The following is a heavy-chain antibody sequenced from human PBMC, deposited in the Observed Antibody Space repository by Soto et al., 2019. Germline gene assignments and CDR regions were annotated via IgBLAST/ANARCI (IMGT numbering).Heavy chain of an antibody. V-gene: IGHV3-7*05. Sequence: EVQLVESGGGLVQPGGSLRLSCAASGFTFSSYWMSWVRQAPGKGLEWVANIKQDGSEKYYVDSAKGRFTISRDNAKNSLYLQMNSLRAEDTAVYYCARETVSEYSYGYGNWFDPWGQGTLVTVSS. CDR2: IKQDGSEK. CDR3: ARETVSEYSYGYGNWFDP. CDR1: GFTFSSYW. J-gene: IGHJ5*02. D-gene: IGHD5-18*01.